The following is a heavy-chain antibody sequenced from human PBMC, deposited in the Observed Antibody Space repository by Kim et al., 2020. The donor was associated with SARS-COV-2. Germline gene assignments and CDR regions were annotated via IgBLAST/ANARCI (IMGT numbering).Heavy chain of an antibody. J-gene: IGHJ4*02. D-gene: IGHD6-13*01. Sequence: ADSVKGRVAISRDNSKNSLYLQMNSLRTEDTALYYCAKGSVAAAAGTFDYWGQGTLVTVSS. CDR3: AKGSVAAAAGTFDY. V-gene: IGHV3-43*01.